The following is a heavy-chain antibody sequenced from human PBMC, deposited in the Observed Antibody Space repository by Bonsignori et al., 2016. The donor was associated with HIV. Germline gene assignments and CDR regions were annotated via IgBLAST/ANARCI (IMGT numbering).Heavy chain of an antibody. CDR1: GGTFSSYA. CDR2: IIPMLGIT. D-gene: IGHD1-1*01. Sequence: SVKVSCKASGGTFSSYAISWVRQAPGQGLEWMGGIIPMLGITNYAQKFQGRVTITADESTRTTYMELSSLRSEDTAVYYCARGERRVYSYYMDVWGKGTTVTVSS. V-gene: IGHV1-69*10. CDR3: ARGERRVYSYYMDV. J-gene: IGHJ6*03.